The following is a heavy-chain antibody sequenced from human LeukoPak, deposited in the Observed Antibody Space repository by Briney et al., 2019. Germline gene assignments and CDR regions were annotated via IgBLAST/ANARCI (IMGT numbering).Heavy chain of an antibody. CDR2: INHSGST. J-gene: IGHJ5*02. D-gene: IGHD2-15*01. Sequence: SETLSLTCAGYGGSFSGYYWSWIRQPPGKGLEWIGEINHSGSTNYNPSLKSRVTISVDTSKNQFSLKLSSVTAADTAGYYCATRSVVVVVAATQDWFDPWGQGTLVTVSS. CDR3: ATRSVVVVVAATQDWFDP. CDR1: GGSFSGYY. V-gene: IGHV4-34*01.